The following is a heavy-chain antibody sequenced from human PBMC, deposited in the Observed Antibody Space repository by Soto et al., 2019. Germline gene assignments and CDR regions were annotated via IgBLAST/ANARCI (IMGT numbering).Heavy chain of an antibody. CDR1: GGSLSSGGYY. Sequence: SETLSLTCTVSGGSLSSGGYYWSWIRQHPGKGLEWIGYIYYSGSTYYNPSLKSRVTISVDTSKNQCSLKLSSVTAADTAVYYCARGGYYDILTPPHWFDPWGQGTLVTVSS. J-gene: IGHJ5*02. CDR2: IYYSGST. CDR3: ARGGYYDILTPPHWFDP. V-gene: IGHV4-31*03. D-gene: IGHD3-9*01.